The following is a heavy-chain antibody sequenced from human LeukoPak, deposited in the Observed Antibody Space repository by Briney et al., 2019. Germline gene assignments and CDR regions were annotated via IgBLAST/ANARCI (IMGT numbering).Heavy chain of an antibody. Sequence: PGGSLRLSCVASGLTFSSYWMSWVRQAPGKGLEWVANINQDGGEKYYVDSVKGRFTISRDNSKNTLYLQMNSLRAEDTAVYYCAKGQASVTYKYFFDYWGQGTLVTVSS. J-gene: IGHJ4*02. CDR3: AKGQASVTYKYFFDY. CDR2: INQDGGEK. CDR1: GLTFSSYW. D-gene: IGHD4-17*01. V-gene: IGHV3-7*03.